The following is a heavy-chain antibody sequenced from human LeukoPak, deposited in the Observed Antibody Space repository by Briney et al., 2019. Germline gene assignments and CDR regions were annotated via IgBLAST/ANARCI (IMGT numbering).Heavy chain of an antibody. V-gene: IGHV1-46*01. J-gene: IGHJ5*02. Sequence: ASVKVSCKASGYTFTSYYMHWVRQAPGQGLEWMGIINPSGGSTSYAQKFQGRVTMTRDMSTSTVYMELSSLRSDDTAVYYCARNGRLRVTTVWFDPWGQGTLVTVSS. CDR1: GYTFTSYY. CDR2: INPSGGST. D-gene: IGHD4-17*01. CDR3: ARNGRLRVTTVWFDP.